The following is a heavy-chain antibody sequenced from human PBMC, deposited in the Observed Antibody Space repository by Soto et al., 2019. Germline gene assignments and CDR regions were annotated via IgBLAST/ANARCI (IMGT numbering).Heavy chain of an antibody. J-gene: IGHJ4*02. Sequence: GGSLRLSCAASGFTFSNYAISWVRQTPGKGLEWVSVISGSGDFTYYADSVKGRFTISRDNSKNTLYLQMDSLRAEDTAVYYCAYSSTPFDYWGQGTLVTVSS. CDR2: ISGSGDFT. V-gene: IGHV3-23*01. D-gene: IGHD6-13*01. CDR1: GFTFSNYA. CDR3: AYSSTPFDY.